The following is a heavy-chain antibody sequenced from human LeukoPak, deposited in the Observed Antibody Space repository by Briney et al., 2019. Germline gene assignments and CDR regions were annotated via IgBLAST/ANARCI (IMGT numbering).Heavy chain of an antibody. CDR1: GGSISSGGYY. J-gene: IGHJ1*01. CDR3: ARTPRSAEYFQH. D-gene: IGHD1-26*01. Sequence: SQTLSLTCTVSGGSISSGGYYWSWIRQHPGKGLEWIGYIYYSGSTYYNPSLKSRVTISVDTSKNQFSLKLSSETAADTAVYYCARTPRSAEYFQHWGQGTLVTVSS. V-gene: IGHV4-31*03. CDR2: IYYSGST.